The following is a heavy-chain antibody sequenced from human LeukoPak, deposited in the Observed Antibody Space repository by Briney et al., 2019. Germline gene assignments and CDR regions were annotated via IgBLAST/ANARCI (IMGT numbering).Heavy chain of an antibody. CDR1: GYTFTGYY. Sequence: GASVKVSCKASGYTFTGYYMHWVRQAPGQGLEWMGRINPNSGGTNYAQKFQGRVTMTRDTSNSTAYMELSRLRSDDTAVYYCARDRPAKYYDFWSGYSVGFDYWGQGTLVTVSS. CDR3: ARDRPAKYYDFWSGYSVGFDY. J-gene: IGHJ4*02. V-gene: IGHV1-2*06. D-gene: IGHD3-3*01. CDR2: INPNSGGT.